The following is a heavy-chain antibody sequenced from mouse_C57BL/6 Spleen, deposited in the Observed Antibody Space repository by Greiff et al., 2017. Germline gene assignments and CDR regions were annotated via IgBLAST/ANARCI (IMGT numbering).Heavy chain of an antibody. Sequence: VKLMESGPGLVQPSQSLSITCTVSGFSLTSYGVHWVRQSPGKGLEWLGVIWSGGSTDYNAAFISRLSISKDNSKSQVFFKMNSLQADDTAIYYCASTAQATPYAMDYWGQGTSVTVSS. CDR2: IWSGGST. D-gene: IGHD3-2*02. V-gene: IGHV2-2*01. CDR1: GFSLTSYG. J-gene: IGHJ4*01. CDR3: ASTAQATPYAMDY.